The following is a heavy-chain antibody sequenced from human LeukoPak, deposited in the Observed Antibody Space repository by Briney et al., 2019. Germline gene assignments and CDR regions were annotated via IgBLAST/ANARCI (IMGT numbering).Heavy chain of an antibody. V-gene: IGHV1-18*01. Sequence: TSVKVSCNASGYTFTSYGFTWVRQAPGQGLEWMGWISAYIGNTKYAQKLQGRVTMTTDTSTSTAYMELRSLRSDDTAVYYCAREGEDSSGWLDYWGQGTLVTVSS. CDR1: GYTFTSYG. CDR3: AREGEDSSGWLDY. CDR2: ISAYIGNT. D-gene: IGHD6-19*01. J-gene: IGHJ4*02.